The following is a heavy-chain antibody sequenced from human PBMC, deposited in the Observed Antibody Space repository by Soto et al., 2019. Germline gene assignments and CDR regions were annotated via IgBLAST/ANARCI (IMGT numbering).Heavy chain of an antibody. J-gene: IGHJ5*01. V-gene: IGHV4-39*01. CDR2: ISYIGTT. CDR3: VRQDGDNWFAS. D-gene: IGHD4-17*01. Sequence: QLQLQESGPGLVKPSESLFLMCTVSGVSLNNGAYYWGWVRQPPGMGLEWIGSISYIGTTYYKPSLKRRLTISVDTSKNQCSLTLTSLTAADTAMYYCVRQDGDNWFASWGQGALVTFSS. CDR1: GVSLNNGAYY.